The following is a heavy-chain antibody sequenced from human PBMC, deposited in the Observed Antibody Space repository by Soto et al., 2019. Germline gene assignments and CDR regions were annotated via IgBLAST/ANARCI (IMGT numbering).Heavy chain of an antibody. CDR1: GFTFSGSA. Sequence: GESLKISCAASGFTFSGSAIHWVRQASGKGLEWVGRIRSKGNNYATGYAASVKGRFTISRDDSKNTAYLQMNSLKTEDTAVYYCTSGLYYYDYTGYSYWGQGTLVNVSS. J-gene: IGHJ4*02. V-gene: IGHV3-73*01. CDR2: IRSKGNNYAT. CDR3: TSGLYYYDYTGYSY. D-gene: IGHD3-22*01.